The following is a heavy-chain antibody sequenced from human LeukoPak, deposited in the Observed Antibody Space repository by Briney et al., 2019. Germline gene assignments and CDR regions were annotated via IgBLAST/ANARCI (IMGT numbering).Heavy chain of an antibody. Sequence: GGSLRLSCAASGVTFSSYSMNWVRQAPGKGLEWVSSISSSSSYIYYADSVKGRFTISRDNAKNSLYLQMNSLRAEDTAVYYCASYDILTGRLFDYWGQGTLVTVSS. CDR1: GVTFSSYS. CDR2: ISSSSSYI. V-gene: IGHV3-21*01. J-gene: IGHJ4*02. CDR3: ASYDILTGRLFDY. D-gene: IGHD3-9*01.